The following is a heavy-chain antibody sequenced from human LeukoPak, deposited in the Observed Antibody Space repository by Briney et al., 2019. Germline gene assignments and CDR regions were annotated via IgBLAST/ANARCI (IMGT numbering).Heavy chain of an antibody. V-gene: IGHV3-53*01. J-gene: IGHJ4*02. CDR2: IYSGGST. CDR3: AGTIVGKWAIDY. D-gene: IGHD3-22*01. CDR1: GFTLSRNY. Sequence: GGSLRLSCAASGFTLSRNYMTWVRQAPGKGLEWVSVIYSGGSTYYADSVKGRFTVSRDNSKNTLYLQMNSLRAEDTAVYYCAGTIVGKWAIDYWGQGTLVTVSS.